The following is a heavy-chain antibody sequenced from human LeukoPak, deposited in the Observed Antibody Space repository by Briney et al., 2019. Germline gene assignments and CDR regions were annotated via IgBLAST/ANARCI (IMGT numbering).Heavy chain of an antibody. CDR1: GFTFSSYS. D-gene: IGHD3-22*01. CDR3: ARDRYYYDSSGYLDY. V-gene: IGHV3-21*04. J-gene: IGHJ4*02. Sequence: GGSLRLSCAASGFTFSSYSMNWVRQAPGKGLEWVSSISSSSSYIYYADSVKGRFTISRDNAKNSLYLQMNSLRADDTAVYYCARDRYYYDSSGYLDYWGQGTLVTVSS. CDR2: ISSSSSYI.